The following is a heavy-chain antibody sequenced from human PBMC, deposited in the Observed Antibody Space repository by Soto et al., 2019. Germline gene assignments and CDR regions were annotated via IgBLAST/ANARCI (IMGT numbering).Heavy chain of an antibody. Sequence: VASVKVSCKASGYTFTGYYMHWVRQAPGQGLEWMGWINPNSGGTNYAQKFQGRVTMTRDTSISAAYMELSRLRSDDTAVYYCARDHRSGSYYNNGDYWGQGTLVTVSS. V-gene: IGHV1-2*02. D-gene: IGHD3-10*01. CDR3: ARDHRSGSYYNNGDY. CDR1: GYTFTGYY. J-gene: IGHJ4*02. CDR2: INPNSGGT.